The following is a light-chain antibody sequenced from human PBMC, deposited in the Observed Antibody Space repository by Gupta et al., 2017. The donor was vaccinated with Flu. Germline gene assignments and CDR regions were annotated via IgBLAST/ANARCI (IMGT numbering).Light chain of an antibody. CDR1: QSVLYSSNNKNY. J-gene: IGKJ4*01. CDR3: QQYFGTPLT. CDR2: WAS. Sequence: NCKSSQSVLYSSNNKNYLAWFQQKPGQPPKLLVYWASTRESGVPDRFSGSGSGTDFTLTICSLQAEDGAVYYCQQYFGTPLTFGGGTKVEIK. V-gene: IGKV4-1*01.